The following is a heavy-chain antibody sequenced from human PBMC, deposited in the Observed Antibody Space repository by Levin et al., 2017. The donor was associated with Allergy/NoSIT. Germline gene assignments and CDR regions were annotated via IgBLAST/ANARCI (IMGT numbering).Heavy chain of an antibody. V-gene: IGHV1-24*01. D-gene: IGHD3-10*01. CDR3: ATTTTFSTAPVMVRGVIITNKPDAFDI. Sequence: PGGSLRLSCKVSGYTLTELSMHWVRQAPGKGLEWMGGFDPEDGETIYAQKFQGRVTMTEDTSTDTAYMELSSLRSEDTAVYYCATTTTFSTAPVMVRGVIITNKPDAFDIWGQGTMVTVSS. J-gene: IGHJ3*02. CDR1: GYTLTELS. CDR2: FDPEDGET.